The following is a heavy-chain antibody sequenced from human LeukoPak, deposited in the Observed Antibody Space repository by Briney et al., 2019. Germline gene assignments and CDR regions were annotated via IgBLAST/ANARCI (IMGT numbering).Heavy chain of an antibody. CDR1: GGSISSGDYY. CDR3: ARAHYDHGAFDY. V-gene: IGHV4-30-4*08. Sequence: PSETLSLTCTVSGGSISSGDYYWSWIRQPPGKGLEWIGYIYYSGSTYYNPSLKSRVTISVDTSKNQFSLKLSSVTAADTAVYYCARAHYDHGAFDYWGQGTLVTVSS. CDR2: IYYSGST. J-gene: IGHJ4*02. D-gene: IGHD3-22*01.